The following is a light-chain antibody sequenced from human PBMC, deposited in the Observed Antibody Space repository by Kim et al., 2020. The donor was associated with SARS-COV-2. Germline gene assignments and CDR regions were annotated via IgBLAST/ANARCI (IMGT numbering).Light chain of an antibody. V-gene: IGLV4-69*01. Sequence: ASVKLTCTLSSGHSSYAIAWHQQQPEKGPRYLMKLNSDGSHSKGDGIPDRFSGSISGAERYLTISSLQSEDEADYYCQTWGTGIVVFGGGTQLTVL. J-gene: IGLJ2*01. CDR1: SGHSSYA. CDR3: QTWGTGIVV. CDR2: LNSDGSH.